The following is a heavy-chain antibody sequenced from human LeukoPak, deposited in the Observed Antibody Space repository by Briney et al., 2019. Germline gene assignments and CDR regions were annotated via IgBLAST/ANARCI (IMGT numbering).Heavy chain of an antibody. J-gene: IGHJ6*02. CDR2: ISYDASNK. Sequence: GGSLRLSCAASGFTFGSYAMHWVRQAPGKGLEWVAVISYDASNKYYADSVKGRFTISRDNSKNTLYLQMNSLRAEDTAVYYCAGGPYYDSSGYLPNYYGMDVWGQGTTVTVSS. V-gene: IGHV3-30*04. D-gene: IGHD3-22*01. CDR1: GFTFGSYA. CDR3: AGGPYYDSSGYLPNYYGMDV.